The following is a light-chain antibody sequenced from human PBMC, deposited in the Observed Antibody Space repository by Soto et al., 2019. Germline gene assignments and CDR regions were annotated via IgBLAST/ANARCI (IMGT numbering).Light chain of an antibody. CDR1: QTISNW. CDR2: GAS. CDR3: QQYNSYST. V-gene: IGKV1-5*01. J-gene: IGKJ1*01. Sequence: DIQMTQSPSTLSASVGDRVTITCRASQTISNWVAWYQQKPGRAPKILIHGASSLQTGVPSRFSGSGSGAESTLTISSLQPDDFGTYYCQQYNSYSTFGQGTKVEIK.